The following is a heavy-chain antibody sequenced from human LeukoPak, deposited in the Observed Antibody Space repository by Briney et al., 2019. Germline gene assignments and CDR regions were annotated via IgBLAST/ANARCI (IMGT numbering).Heavy chain of an antibody. CDR1: GGSISSGTYY. J-gene: IGHJ4*02. V-gene: IGHV4-61*02. CDR2: VYTSGST. Sequence: SETLSLTCTVSGGSISSGTYYWNWIRQPAGKGLEWIGRVYTSGSTNYNPSLKSRVTISVDTSKNQFSLKLSSVTAADTALHYCARSSCPGGSCYDNRGYFDYWGQGTLVTVSS. CDR3: ARSSCPGGSCYDNRGYFDY. D-gene: IGHD2-15*01.